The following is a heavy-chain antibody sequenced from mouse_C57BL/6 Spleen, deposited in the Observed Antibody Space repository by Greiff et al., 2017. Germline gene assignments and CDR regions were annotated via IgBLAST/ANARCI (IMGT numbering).Heavy chain of an antibody. D-gene: IGHD1-1*01. Sequence: VQLQQSGAELVKPGASVKLSCKASGYTFTSYWMHWVKQRPGRGLEWIGRIDPNSGGTKYNEKFKSKATLTVDKPSSTAYMQLSSLTSEDSAVYYCARSATVVARDWFAYWGQGTLVTVSA. V-gene: IGHV1-72*01. CDR2: IDPNSGGT. CDR1: GYTFTSYW. J-gene: IGHJ3*01. CDR3: ARSATVVARDWFAY.